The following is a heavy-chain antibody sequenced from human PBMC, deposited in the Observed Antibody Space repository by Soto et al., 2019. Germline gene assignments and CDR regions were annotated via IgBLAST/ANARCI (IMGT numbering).Heavy chain of an antibody. V-gene: IGHV3-23*01. CDR1: GFAFSNYA. CDR2: ISTSIDAT. CDR3: AKDRTVAARNFDY. J-gene: IGHJ4*02. Sequence: GGSLRLSCAASGFAFSNYAMHWVRQAPGKGLEWVSSISTSIDATHYADSVKGRFTISRDDSKNTLYLQMNSLRAEDSAVYYCAKDRTVAARNFDYWGQGTQVTVSS. D-gene: IGHD6-6*01.